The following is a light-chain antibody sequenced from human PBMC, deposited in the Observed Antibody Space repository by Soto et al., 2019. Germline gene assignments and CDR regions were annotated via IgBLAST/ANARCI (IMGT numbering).Light chain of an antibody. CDR3: SSYTSSSTVV. V-gene: IGLV2-14*01. CDR1: SSDVGGYNY. J-gene: IGLJ2*01. Sequence: QSALTQPASVSGSPGQSITISCTGTSSDVGGYNYVSWYQQHPGKAPKLMIYAVSNRPSGVSNRCSGPKSGNTASLPISGLQAEDEAEYYCSSYTSSSTVVFGGGTKLTVL. CDR2: AVS.